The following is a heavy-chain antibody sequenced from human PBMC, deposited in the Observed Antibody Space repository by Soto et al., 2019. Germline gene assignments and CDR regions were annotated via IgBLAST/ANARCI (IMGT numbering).Heavy chain of an antibody. J-gene: IGHJ4*02. CDR1: GYTFSNFG. D-gene: IGHD3-9*01. V-gene: IGHV1-18*01. Sequence: QVQLVQSGAEVKKPGASVKVSCKASGYTFSNFGISWVRQAPGQGLEWLGWISTDNGNTKYAQKFQGRVTMTADTAATTAYMGLRSLRSDDTAVYYCTRDAKYYDILTGYFVNDYWGQGTLVTVSS. CDR2: ISTDNGNT. CDR3: TRDAKYYDILTGYFVNDY.